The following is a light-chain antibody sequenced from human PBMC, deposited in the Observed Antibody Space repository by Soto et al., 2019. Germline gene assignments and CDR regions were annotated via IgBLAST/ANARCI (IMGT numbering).Light chain of an antibody. CDR3: QQYNNWIT. V-gene: IGKV3-15*01. CDR1: QSVSSN. Sequence: EIVMTQSPATLSVSPGERATLSCRASQSVSSNLAWYQQKPGQAPRLLIYGASNRATGIPARFSGSGSGTEFTLTISSLQSEDFAVYYCQQYNNWITFGQGTRLEIK. J-gene: IGKJ5*01. CDR2: GAS.